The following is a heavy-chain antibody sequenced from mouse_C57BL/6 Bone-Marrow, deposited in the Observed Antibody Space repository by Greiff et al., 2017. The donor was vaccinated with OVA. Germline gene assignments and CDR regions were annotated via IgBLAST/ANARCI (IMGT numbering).Heavy chain of an antibody. J-gene: IGHJ2*01. CDR3: TLLYYGNYYFDY. Sequence: QVQLQQSGPELVKPGASVKISCKASGYAFSSSWMNWVKQRPGKGLEWIGRIYPGDGDTNYNGKFKGKAILTADKSSSTAYMELRSLTSEDSAVYYCTLLYYGNYYFDYWGQGTTLTVSS. CDR1: GYAFSSSW. CDR2: IYPGDGDT. V-gene: IGHV1-82*01. D-gene: IGHD2-1*01.